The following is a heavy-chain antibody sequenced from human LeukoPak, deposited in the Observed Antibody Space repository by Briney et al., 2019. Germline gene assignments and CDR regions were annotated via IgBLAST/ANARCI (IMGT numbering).Heavy chain of an antibody. J-gene: IGHJ4*02. D-gene: IGHD5-24*01. CDR3: AKDKGGLATPHFDY. CDR2: ISYDGSNI. Sequence: GGSLRLSCAASGFTFSNYAMHWVRQAPGKGLEWVALISYDGSNIYYADSVKGRFTISRDNSKNTLYLQMNSLRAEDTAVYYCAKDKGGLATPHFDYWGQGTLVTVSS. V-gene: IGHV3-30*04. CDR1: GFTFSNYA.